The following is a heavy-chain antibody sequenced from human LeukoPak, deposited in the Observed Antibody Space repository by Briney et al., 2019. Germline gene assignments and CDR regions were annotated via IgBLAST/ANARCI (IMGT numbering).Heavy chain of an antibody. J-gene: IGHJ3*02. Sequence: GESLKISCKGSGYSFSNYWIGWVRQMPGKGLEWMGIIYPGDSNTRYSPTFQGQVTISVDKSISTAYLQWSSLKASDTAMYYCARRPYYGSGSYHKEGDAFDIWGQGTMITVSS. CDR3: ARRPYYGSGSYHKEGDAFDI. D-gene: IGHD3-10*01. CDR2: IYPGDSNT. V-gene: IGHV5-51*01. CDR1: GYSFSNYW.